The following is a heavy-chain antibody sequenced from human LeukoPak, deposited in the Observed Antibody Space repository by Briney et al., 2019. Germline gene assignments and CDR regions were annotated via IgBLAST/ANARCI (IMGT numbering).Heavy chain of an antibody. D-gene: IGHD2-2*02. V-gene: IGHV4-4*07. J-gene: IGHJ4*02. Sequence: SETLSLTCTVSGGSISSYCWGWIRQPAGQGLEWIGRICTSGSTNYNPSLKSRVTMSVDTSKNQFSLKLSSVTAADTAVYYCARTYCSSTSCYIAGGFDYWGQGTLVTVSS. CDR2: ICTSGST. CDR1: GGSISSYC. CDR3: ARTYCSSTSCYIAGGFDY.